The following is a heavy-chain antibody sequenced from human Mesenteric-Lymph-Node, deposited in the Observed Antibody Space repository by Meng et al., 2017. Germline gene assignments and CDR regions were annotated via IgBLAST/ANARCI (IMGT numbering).Heavy chain of an antibody. CDR2: ISGSGGST. CDR1: GFTFSSYA. D-gene: IGHD5-24*01. Sequence: EVQLLESGGGLVQPGGSLRLSCAASGFTFSSYAMSWVRQDPGKGLEWVSTISGSGGSTYYADSVKGRFTISRDNSKNTLYLQMNSLRAEDTAVYYCAKPPADGYNYVDYWGQGTLVTVSS. V-gene: IGHV3-23*01. J-gene: IGHJ4*02. CDR3: AKPPADGYNYVDY.